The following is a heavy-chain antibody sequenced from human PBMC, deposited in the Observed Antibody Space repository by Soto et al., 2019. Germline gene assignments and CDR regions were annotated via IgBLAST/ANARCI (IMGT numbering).Heavy chain of an antibody. J-gene: IGHJ4*02. CDR3: VRYPRSVGGSYRPDY. Sequence: GGSLRLSCAASGFTFSNYNMHWVRQVPEKGLVWVSRINSDGSITNYADAVKGRFTISRDNVKNTLYLQMNSLRAEDTAVYYCVRYPRSVGGSYRPDYWGQGTLVTVSS. D-gene: IGHD3-16*02. CDR2: INSDGSIT. CDR1: GFTFSNYN. V-gene: IGHV3-74*01.